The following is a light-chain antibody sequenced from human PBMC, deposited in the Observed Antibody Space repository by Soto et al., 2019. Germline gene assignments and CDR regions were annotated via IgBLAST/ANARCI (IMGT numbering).Light chain of an antibody. CDR3: QSYNSSLSALYV. V-gene: IGLV1-40*01. CDR1: RSNNGAGYE. J-gene: IGLJ1*01. CDR2: GNN. Sequence: QSVLTQPPSVSGAPGQRVTISCTGSRSNNGAGYEVHWYQQLPGTAPKLLIYGNNNRPSGVPDRFSGSKSGTSAPLAITGLQAEDEADYYCQSYNSSLSALYVFGTGTEVTVL.